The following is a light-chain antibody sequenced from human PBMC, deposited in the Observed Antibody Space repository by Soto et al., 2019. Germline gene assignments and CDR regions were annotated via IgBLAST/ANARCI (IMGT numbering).Light chain of an antibody. CDR2: GAS. Sequence: EIVMMQSPATLSVSPGEGATLSCRASQSVSSNLAWYQQKPGQAPRLLIYGASTRATGIPARFSGSGSGTEFTLTISSLQSEDSALYYCQHYSSWPTFGPGTKVDIK. CDR3: QHYSSWPT. J-gene: IGKJ3*01. CDR1: QSVSSN. V-gene: IGKV3-15*01.